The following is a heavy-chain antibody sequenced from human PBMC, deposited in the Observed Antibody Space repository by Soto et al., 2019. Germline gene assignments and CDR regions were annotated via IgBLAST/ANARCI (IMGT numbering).Heavy chain of an antibody. Sequence: ELQLLESGGGLVQPGGSLRLSCAASGFTFSSYAMTWVRQAPGKGLEWVSTISGSGGSTYYADSVKGRFTISRDNSKNTLFLQMNSLRAEDTAVYYCAKRDFGNYYDNSGSDAFDIWGQGTMVTVSS. CDR2: ISGSGGST. CDR3: AKRDFGNYYDNSGSDAFDI. J-gene: IGHJ3*02. V-gene: IGHV3-23*01. D-gene: IGHD3-22*01. CDR1: GFTFSSYA.